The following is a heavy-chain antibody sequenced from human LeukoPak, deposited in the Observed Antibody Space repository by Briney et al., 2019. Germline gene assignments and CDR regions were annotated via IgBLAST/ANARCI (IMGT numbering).Heavy chain of an antibody. J-gene: IGHJ5*02. CDR1: GFTFSSYW. CDR3: ATGRWLDA. V-gene: IGHV3-7*01. CDR2: IKQDGSEK. D-gene: IGHD5-24*01. Sequence: GGSLRLSCAASGFTFSSYWMSWVRQAPGKGLEWVANIKQDGSEKYYMDSVKGRFSISRDNAKKSLYLQMNSLGAEDTAVYYCATGRWLDAWGQGTLVTVSS.